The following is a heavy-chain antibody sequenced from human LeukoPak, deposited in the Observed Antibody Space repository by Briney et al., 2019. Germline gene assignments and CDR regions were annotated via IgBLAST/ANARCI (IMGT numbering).Heavy chain of an antibody. J-gene: IGHJ4*02. V-gene: IGHV3-7*03. D-gene: IGHD6-19*01. CDR3: ARGYRNAWPLDY. Sequence: GGSLRLSCAASGFTFSSYWMTWVRQAPGKGLEWVANIKEDGNEKYYVGSVRGRFTISRDNAENSLYLQMNSLRAEDTAVYYCARGYRNAWPLDYWGQGTLVTVSS. CDR1: GFTFSSYW. CDR2: IKEDGNEK.